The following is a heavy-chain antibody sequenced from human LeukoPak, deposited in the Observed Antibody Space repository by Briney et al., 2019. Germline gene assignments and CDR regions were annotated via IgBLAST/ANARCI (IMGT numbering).Heavy chain of an antibody. Sequence: SETLSLTCAVYGGSFSGYYWSWIRQPPGKGLEWIGEINHSGSTNYNPSLKSRVTISVDTSKNQFSLKLSSVTAADTAVYYCARLSRYSSSWPFWGQGTLVTVSP. CDR1: GGSFSGYY. J-gene: IGHJ4*02. CDR2: INHSGST. D-gene: IGHD6-13*01. CDR3: ARLSRYSSSWPF. V-gene: IGHV4-34*01.